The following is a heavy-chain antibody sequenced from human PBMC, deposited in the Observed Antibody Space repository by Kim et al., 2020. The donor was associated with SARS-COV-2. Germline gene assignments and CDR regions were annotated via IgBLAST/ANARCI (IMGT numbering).Heavy chain of an antibody. CDR1: GGTFSSYA. Sequence: SVKVSCKASGGTFSSYAISWVRQAPGQGLEWMGGIIPIFGTANYAQKFQGRVTITADESTSTAYMELSSLRSEDTAVYYCAREGGGDIVVVPAAIPDHYYYYGMDVWGQGTTVTVSS. CDR2: IIPIFGTA. J-gene: IGHJ6*02. D-gene: IGHD2-2*01. CDR3: AREGGGDIVVVPAAIPDHYYYYGMDV. V-gene: IGHV1-69*13.